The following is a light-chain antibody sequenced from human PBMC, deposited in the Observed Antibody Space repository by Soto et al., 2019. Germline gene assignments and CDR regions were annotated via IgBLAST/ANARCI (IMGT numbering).Light chain of an antibody. J-gene: IGKJ1*01. Sequence: EIVLTQSPANLSLSPWERATLSCRASQSVSTFLAWYQHKPGQAPRLLIYDASNRATGIPDRFRGSGSGTDFTLTISSLEPEDFALYNCQQGTDWPPGTFGQGTKVDIK. V-gene: IGKV3-11*01. CDR2: DAS. CDR3: QQGTDWPPGT. CDR1: QSVSTF.